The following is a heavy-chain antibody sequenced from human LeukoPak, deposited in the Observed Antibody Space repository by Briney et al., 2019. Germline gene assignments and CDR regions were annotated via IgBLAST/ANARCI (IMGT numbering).Heavy chain of an antibody. CDR1: GFTFSSYA. CDR3: ASYDILTGYSRHPLKR. V-gene: IGHV3-23*01. Sequence: GGSLRLSCAASGFTFSSYAMSWVRQAPGKGLEWVSSISGGGGSTYYADSVKGRFTISRDNSKNTLYLQVNSLRAEDTAVYYCASYDILTGYSRHPLKRWGHGTLVTVSS. D-gene: IGHD3-9*01. J-gene: IGHJ4*01. CDR2: ISGGGGST.